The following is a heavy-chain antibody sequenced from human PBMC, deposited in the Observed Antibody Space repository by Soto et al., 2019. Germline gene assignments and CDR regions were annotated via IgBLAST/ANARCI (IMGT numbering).Heavy chain of an antibody. Sequence: EVQLLESGGGLVQPGGSLRLSCAASGFTFSTYAMNWVRQAPGKGLEWVSSISDSGGTTYYADSVKGRFTISRDNSKNTLFLQMNSLRTEDTAVYFCARPDRDGYNYDYCGQGTLVTVSS. D-gene: IGHD5-12*01. J-gene: IGHJ4*01. CDR2: ISDSGGTT. CDR3: ARPDRDGYNYDY. CDR1: GFTFSTYA. V-gene: IGHV3-23*01.